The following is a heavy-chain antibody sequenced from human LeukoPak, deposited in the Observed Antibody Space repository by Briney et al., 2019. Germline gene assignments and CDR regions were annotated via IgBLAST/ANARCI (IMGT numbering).Heavy chain of an antibody. CDR2: ICGSRGST. CDR1: GFTFRCYA. CDR3: AKDPLRTVTTPYY. D-gene: IGHD4-11*01. J-gene: IGHJ4*02. V-gene: IGHV3-23*01. Sequence: PGGSVRLSYAASGFTFRCYAMTWVRQAPGKGLDWVSAICGSRGSTYYTDSVNGRFTSSRDNCKNTLYLQMNGLRAEDTAVYYCAKDPLRTVTTPYYWGQGTLVT.